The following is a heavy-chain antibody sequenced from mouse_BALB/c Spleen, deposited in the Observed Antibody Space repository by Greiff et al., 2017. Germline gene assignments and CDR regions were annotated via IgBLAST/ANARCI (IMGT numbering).Heavy chain of an antibody. V-gene: IGHV14-3*02. CDR2: IDPANGNT. Sequence: EVQLKESGAELVKPGASVKLSCTASGFNIKDTYMHWVKQRPEQGLEWIGRIDPANGNTKYDPKFQGKATITADTSSNTAYLQLSSLTSEDTAVYYCAMIDGNYEGYWGQGTTLTVSS. J-gene: IGHJ2*01. CDR1: GFNIKDTY. CDR3: AMIDGNYEGY. D-gene: IGHD2-1*01.